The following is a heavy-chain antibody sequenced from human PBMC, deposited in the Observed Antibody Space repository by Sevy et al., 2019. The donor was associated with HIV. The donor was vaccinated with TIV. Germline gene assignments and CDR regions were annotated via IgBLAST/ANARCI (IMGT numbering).Heavy chain of an antibody. CDR3: VHLGSRRSSTSCAFDY. CDR2: ISSNGGST. CDR1: GFTFSSYA. Sequence: GGFLRLSCSASGFTFSSYAMHWVRQAPGKGLEYVSAISSNGGSTYYADSVKGRFTISRDNSKNTLYLQMSSLRAEDTTVYYCVHLGSRRSSTSCAFDYWGQGTLVTVSS. D-gene: IGHD2-2*01. J-gene: IGHJ4*02. V-gene: IGHV3-64D*06.